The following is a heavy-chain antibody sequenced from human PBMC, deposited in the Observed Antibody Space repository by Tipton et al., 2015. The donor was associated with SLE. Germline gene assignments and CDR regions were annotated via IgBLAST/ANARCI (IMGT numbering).Heavy chain of an antibody. D-gene: IGHD3-10*02. Sequence: TLSLTCSVSGGSISSRNYYWGWIRQPPGKGLEWIGSIFDGGLTYYNPSLKSRVTISVDTSKNQFSLKLSSVTAADTAVYYCARGIVFGESSYYYYYYMDVWGKGTTVTVSS. CDR1: GGSISSRNYY. CDR2: IFDGGLT. CDR3: ARGIVFGESSYYYYYYMDV. V-gene: IGHV4-39*07. J-gene: IGHJ6*03.